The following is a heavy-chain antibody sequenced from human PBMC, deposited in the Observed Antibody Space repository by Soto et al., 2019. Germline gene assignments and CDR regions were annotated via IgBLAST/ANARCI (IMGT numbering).Heavy chain of an antibody. D-gene: IGHD3-22*01. J-gene: IGHJ4*02. CDR3: AKDTYYYDRSGYYTYDY. Sequence: GGPLRLSCAASGFTFSSYGVHWVRQDPGKGLEWVAVISYDGSNKHYADSVKGRFTISRDNSKNTLDLQMNSLRAEDTAVYYCAKDTYYYDRSGYYTYDYWGQGTQVTVSS. CDR2: ISYDGSNK. V-gene: IGHV3-30*18. CDR1: GFTFSSYG.